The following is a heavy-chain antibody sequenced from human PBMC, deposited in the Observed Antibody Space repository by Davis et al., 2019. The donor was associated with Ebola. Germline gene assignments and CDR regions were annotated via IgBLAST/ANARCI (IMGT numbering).Heavy chain of an antibody. V-gene: IGHV3-23*01. Sequence: PGGSLRLSCATSGFTFNIYAMSWVRQAPGKGLEWVSSISGSDLSTHYADSVKGRFTISRDNSKNTLHLQMNSLRAEDTAVYYCAKESSVAASFDYWGQGTLVTVSS. CDR3: AKESSVAASFDY. CDR2: ISGSDLST. CDR1: GFTFNIYA. J-gene: IGHJ4*02. D-gene: IGHD6-19*01.